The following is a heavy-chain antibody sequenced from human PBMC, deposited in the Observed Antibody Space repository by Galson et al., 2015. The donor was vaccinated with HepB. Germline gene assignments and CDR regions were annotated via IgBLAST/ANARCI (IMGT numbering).Heavy chain of an antibody. CDR1: GFSLTTRGLC. CDR2: IDWDDDK. Sequence: ALVKPTQTLTLTCAFSGFSLTTRGLCVSWIRQPPGKALEWLARIDWDDDKYYRTSLKTRLTISRDTSKNQVVLTMTNMDPVDTATYYCARSRGYCTSTSCYSGAFDIWGQGTMVTVSS. D-gene: IGHD2-2*01. CDR3: ARSRGYCTSTSCYSGAFDI. J-gene: IGHJ3*02. V-gene: IGHV2-70*11.